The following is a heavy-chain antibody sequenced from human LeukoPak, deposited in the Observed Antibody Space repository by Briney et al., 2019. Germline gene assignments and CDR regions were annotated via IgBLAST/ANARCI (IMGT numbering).Heavy chain of an antibody. CDR3: ARGGGDIVVVPAAKGHFDY. D-gene: IGHD2-2*01. CDR2: IYYSGST. V-gene: IGHV4-59*01. Sequence: SETLSLTCTVSGGSISSYYWSWIRQPPGKGLEWIGHIYYSGSTNYNPSLKSRVTISVDTSKNQFSLKLSSVTAADTAVYYCARGGGDIVVVPAAKGHFDYWGQGTLVTVSS. CDR1: GGSISSYY. J-gene: IGHJ4*02.